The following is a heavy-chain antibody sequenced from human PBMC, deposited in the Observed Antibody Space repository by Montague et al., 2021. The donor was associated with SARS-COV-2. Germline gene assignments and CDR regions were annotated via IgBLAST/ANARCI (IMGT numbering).Heavy chain of an antibody. CDR1: GGSIRSSSYY. J-gene: IGHJ3*01. CDR3: ARPASGIGNAFDA. V-gene: IGHV4-39*01. D-gene: IGHD3-10*01. Sequence: SETLSLTCTASGGSIRSSSYYWGWIRQPPGKGLEWIGNIYYSGSTYYNPSLKSRVTISVDTSKDQFSLNLNSVTVADTAIYFCARPASGIGNAFDAWGQGTMVNVSS. CDR2: IYYSGST.